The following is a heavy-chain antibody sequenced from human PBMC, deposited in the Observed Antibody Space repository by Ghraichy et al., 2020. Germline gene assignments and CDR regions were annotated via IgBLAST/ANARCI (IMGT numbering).Heavy chain of an antibody. Sequence: GSLRLSCAASGFTFSSYGMHWVRQAPCKGLEWVAVIWYDGSNKYYADSVKGRFTISRDNSKNTLYLQMNSLRAEDTAVYYCARMRENTVYYYYGMDVWGQWTTVTVSS. J-gene: IGHJ6*02. CDR2: IWYDGSNK. V-gene: IGHV3-33*01. CDR3: ARMRENTVYYYYGMDV. CDR1: GFTFSSYG. D-gene: IGHD4-17*01.